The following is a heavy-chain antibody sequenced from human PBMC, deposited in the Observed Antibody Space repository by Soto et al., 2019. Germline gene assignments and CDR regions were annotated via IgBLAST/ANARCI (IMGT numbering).Heavy chain of an antibody. D-gene: IGHD1-26*01. CDR2: IYHSGST. J-gene: IGHJ4*02. V-gene: IGHV4-4*02. CDR1: GASITSTTSHNW. CDR3: ARMVGATLVDF. Sequence: QVHLQESGPGLVRPSGTLSLTCAVSGASITSTTSHNWWSWVRQPPGKGLEWIGEIYHSGSTNYNPSPQRRLTMSVDKSTNQSSLKLPSVTAADTAVYYCARMVGATLVDFWGQGTLVTVSS.